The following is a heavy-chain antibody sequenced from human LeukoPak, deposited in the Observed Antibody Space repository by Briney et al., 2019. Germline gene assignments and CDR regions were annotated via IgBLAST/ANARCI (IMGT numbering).Heavy chain of an antibody. D-gene: IGHD6-13*01. CDR3: AKSRYSSSWYFDY. J-gene: IGHJ4*02. CDR1: GFTFSSYA. Sequence: GGSLRLSCAASGFTFSSYAMSWVRQAPGKGLEWVSTISGGGGSTYYADSVKGRFTISRDNSKNTLYLQMNSLRAEDTAVYYCAKSRYSSSWYFDYWGQGTLVTVSS. V-gene: IGHV3-23*01. CDR2: ISGGGGST.